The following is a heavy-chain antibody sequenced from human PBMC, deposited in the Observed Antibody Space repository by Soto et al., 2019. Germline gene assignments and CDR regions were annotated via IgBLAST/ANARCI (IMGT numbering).Heavy chain of an antibody. V-gene: IGHV3-49*03. CDR3: SRVPPNNRGAPIDY. CDR2: ITSKAYGGTT. CDR1: GFTFGDYA. Sequence: QPGGSLRLSCTASGFTFGDYAMIWFRQAPGKGLEWVGFITSKAYGGTTEYAATVKGRFTISRDDSKSIAYLQMNSLKTDDTAVYYCSRVPPNNRGAPIDYWGQGTLVTVSS. D-gene: IGHD1-26*01. J-gene: IGHJ4*02.